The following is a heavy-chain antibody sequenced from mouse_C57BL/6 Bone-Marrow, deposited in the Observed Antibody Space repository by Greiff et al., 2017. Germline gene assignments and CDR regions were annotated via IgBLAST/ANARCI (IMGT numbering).Heavy chain of an antibody. D-gene: IGHD2-5*01. J-gene: IGHJ1*03. CDR3: ARDSNYFWYFDV. CDR1: GYTFTSYW. Sequence: VQLQQPGTELVKPGASVKLSCKASGYTFTSYWMRWVERRPGQGLEWIGNINPSIGGTNYNGKFKGKATLTVDKSSSSAYMQLGSLTSDASAVYYCARDSNYFWYFDVWGTGTTLSGSS. V-gene: IGHV1-53*01. CDR2: INPSIGGT.